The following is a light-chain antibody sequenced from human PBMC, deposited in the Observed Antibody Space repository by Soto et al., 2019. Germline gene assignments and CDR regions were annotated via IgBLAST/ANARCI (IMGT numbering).Light chain of an antibody. J-gene: IGLJ1*01. CDR3: TSYTSSSTLV. CDR1: SSDIGGYNY. Sequence: QSALTQPASVSASPGQSIAISCTGTSSDIGGYNYVSWYQQHPGKAPTLMIYEVRNRPSGVSNRFSGSKSGDTASLTISGLQPEDEAEYYCTSYTSSSTLVFGTGTKVTVL. CDR2: EVR. V-gene: IGLV2-14*01.